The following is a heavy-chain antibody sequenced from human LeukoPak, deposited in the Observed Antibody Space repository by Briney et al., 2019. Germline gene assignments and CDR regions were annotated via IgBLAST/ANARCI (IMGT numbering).Heavy chain of an antibody. CDR1: GFTFSSYE. J-gene: IGHJ4*02. V-gene: IGHV3-48*03. Sequence: QPGGSLRLSCAASGFTFSSYEMNWVRQAPGKGLEWVSYISSSGSTIYYADSVKGRFTISRDNAKNSLYLQMNSLRAEDTAVYYCARDGRDSSSWYSPFDYWGQGTLVTVSS. CDR2: ISSSGSTI. CDR3: ARDGRDSSSWYSPFDY. D-gene: IGHD6-13*01.